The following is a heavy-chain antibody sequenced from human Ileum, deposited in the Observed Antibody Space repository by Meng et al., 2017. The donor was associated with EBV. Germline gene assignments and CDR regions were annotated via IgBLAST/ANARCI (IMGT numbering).Heavy chain of an antibody. J-gene: IGHJ4*02. D-gene: IGHD3-22*01. CDR1: GDSVSSNRAA. CDR3: ARDSSSSAYSPFDY. CDR2: TYYRSKWYN. Sequence: QVKLQTSGPGRVTPPQPLSLTCAISGDSVSSNRAAWNWIRQSPSRGLEWLGRTYYRSKWYNDYAVSVKSRITINPDTSKNQFSLQLNSVTPEDTAVYYCARDSSSSAYSPFDYWGQGTLVTVSS. V-gene: IGHV6-1*01.